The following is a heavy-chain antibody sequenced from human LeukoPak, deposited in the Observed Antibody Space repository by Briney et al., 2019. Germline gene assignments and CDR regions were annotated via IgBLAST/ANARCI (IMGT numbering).Heavy chain of an antibody. Sequence: GASVKVSCKASGYTFTSYGISWVRQAPGQGFEWLGWISVYNGKTDYAQKNQGRVTMTTDTSTSTAYMELRSLRSDDTAVYYCANTNSGYYPGTLDHWGQGTLVTVSS. CDR2: ISVYNGKT. CDR1: GYTFTSYG. CDR3: ANTNSGYYPGTLDH. V-gene: IGHV1-18*01. J-gene: IGHJ4*02. D-gene: IGHD5-12*01.